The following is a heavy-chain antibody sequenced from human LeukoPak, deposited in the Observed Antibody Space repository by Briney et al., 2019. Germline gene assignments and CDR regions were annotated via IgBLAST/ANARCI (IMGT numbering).Heavy chain of an antibody. J-gene: IGHJ4*02. CDR2: IYYSGST. V-gene: IGHV4-4*02. D-gene: IGHD5-18*01. CDR1: GGSISSSNW. CDR3: ASPGGYSYGYKPPNY. Sequence: SGTLSLTCAVSGGSISSSNWWSWVRQPPGKGLEWIGSIYYSGSTYYNPSLKSRVTISVDTSKNQFSLKLSSVTAADTAVYYCASPGGYSYGYKPPNYWGQGTLVTVSS.